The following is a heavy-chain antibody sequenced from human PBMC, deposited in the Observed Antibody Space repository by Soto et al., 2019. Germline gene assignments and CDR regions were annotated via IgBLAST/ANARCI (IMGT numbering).Heavy chain of an antibody. J-gene: IGHJ4*02. CDR3: ARALHVWGSYRLAY. D-gene: IGHD3-16*02. Sequence: ASVKVSCKASGYTFTGYDMHWVREAPGQGLEWMGWMNPNSGGTNYAQKFQGRVTMTRDTSISTAYMELSRLRSDDTAVYYCARALHVWGSYRLAYWGQGTLVTVSS. CDR1: GYTFTGYD. CDR2: MNPNSGGT. V-gene: IGHV1-2*02.